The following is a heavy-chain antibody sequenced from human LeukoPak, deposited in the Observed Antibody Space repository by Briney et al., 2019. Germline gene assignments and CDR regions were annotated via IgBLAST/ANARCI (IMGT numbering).Heavy chain of an antibody. CDR3: ARDFYKTNWMGGYYMDV. V-gene: IGHV4-39*07. Sequence: SETLSLTCTVSGGSISSSSYYWGWIRQPPGKGLEWIGSIYYSGSTYYNPSLKSRVTISVDTSKNQFSLKLSSVTAADTAVYYCARDFYKTNWMGGYYMDVWGKGTTVTVSS. J-gene: IGHJ6*03. CDR1: GGSISSSSYY. CDR2: IYYSGST. D-gene: IGHD1-20*01.